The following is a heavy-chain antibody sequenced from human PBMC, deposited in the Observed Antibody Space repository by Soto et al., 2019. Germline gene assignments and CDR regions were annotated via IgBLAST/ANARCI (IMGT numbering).Heavy chain of an antibody. Sequence: EVQLLESGGGLVQPGGSLRLSCAASGFTFSSYAMSWVRQAPGKGLEWVSAISGSGGSTYYADSVKGRFTISRDNSKNTLYLQMNGLRAEDAVVYYCAKTGNMWGVWLGELKDYFDYLGQGTLVTVSS. D-gene: IGHD3-10*01. J-gene: IGHJ4*02. V-gene: IGHV3-23*01. CDR3: AKTGNMWGVWLGELKDYFDY. CDR2: ISGSGGST. CDR1: GFTFSSYA.